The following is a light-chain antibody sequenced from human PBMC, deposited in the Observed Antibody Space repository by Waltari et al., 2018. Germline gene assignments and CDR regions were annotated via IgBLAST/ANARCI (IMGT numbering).Light chain of an antibody. J-gene: IGLJ3*02. CDR1: SSNIGTGY. Sequence: TLPPPITASPAPRLAIACSGRSSNIGTGYVSWDQRYPGTAPKPPIYANDRRASEIPDQFSASRSGTSAPLHITDLQTGDEAYYYCGTWDTLSAGGVFGGGTRLAVL. V-gene: IGLV1-51*01. CDR3: GTWDTLSAGGV. CDR2: AND.